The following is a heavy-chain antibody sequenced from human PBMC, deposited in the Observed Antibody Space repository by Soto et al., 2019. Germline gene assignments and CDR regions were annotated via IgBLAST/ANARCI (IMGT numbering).Heavy chain of an antibody. J-gene: IGHJ6*02. CDR3: ARDWGYCSSTSCSYYYGMDV. CDR1: GGTFSSYA. CDR2: IIPIFGTA. Sequence: SVKVSFKASGGTFSSYAISWLRQAPGQGLEWMGGIIPIFGTANYAQKFQGRVTITADESTSTAYMELSSLRSEDTAVYYCARDWGYCSSTSCSYYYGMDVWGQGTTVTVSS. V-gene: IGHV1-69*13. D-gene: IGHD2-2*01.